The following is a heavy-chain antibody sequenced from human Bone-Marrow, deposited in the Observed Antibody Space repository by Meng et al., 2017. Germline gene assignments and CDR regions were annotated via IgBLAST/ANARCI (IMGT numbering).Heavy chain of an antibody. CDR3: VQDRTYDFGANSYFQH. D-gene: IGHD4-23*01. V-gene: IGHV3-9*01. J-gene: IGHJ1*01. CDR2: ISWNSGSI. Sequence: SLKISCAASGFTFDDYAMHWVLQAPGKGLEWVSGISWNSGSIGYADSVKGRFTISRDNAKNSLYLQMNSLRPEDTALYYCVQDRTYDFGANSYFQHWGQGTLVTVSS. CDR1: GFTFDDYA.